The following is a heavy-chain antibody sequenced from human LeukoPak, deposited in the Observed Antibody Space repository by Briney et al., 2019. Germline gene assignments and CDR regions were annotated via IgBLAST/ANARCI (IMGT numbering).Heavy chain of an antibody. CDR1: GGSLSSSSYY. J-gene: IGHJ4*02. D-gene: IGHD6-13*01. CDR2: IYYGGST. V-gene: IGHV4-39*01. Sequence: SETLSLTCTVSGGSLSSSSYYWGWIRQPPGRGLEWPGSIYYGGSTYYNPSLKSRVTISVDTSKNQFSLKLSSVTAADTAVYYCARLSSSWSSVASDYWGQGTLVTVSS. CDR3: ARLSSSWSSVASDY.